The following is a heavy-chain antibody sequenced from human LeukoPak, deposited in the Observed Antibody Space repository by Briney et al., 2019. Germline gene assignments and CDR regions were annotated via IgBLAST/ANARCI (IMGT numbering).Heavy chain of an antibody. CDR1: GFTFSSYA. J-gene: IGHJ4*02. CDR3: AKDADSSGYYSD. V-gene: IGHV3-23*01. D-gene: IGHD3-22*01. Sequence: GGSLRLYCAASGFTFSSYAMRWVRQAPGKGLEWVSAISGSGGSTYYADSVKGRFTISRDNSKNTLYLQMNSLGAEDTAVYYCAKDADSSGYYSDWGQGTLVTVSS. CDR2: ISGSGGST.